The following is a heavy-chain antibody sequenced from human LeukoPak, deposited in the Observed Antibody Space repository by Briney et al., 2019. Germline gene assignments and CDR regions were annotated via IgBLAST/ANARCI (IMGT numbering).Heavy chain of an antibody. D-gene: IGHD3/OR15-3a*01. CDR2: IYTSGST. CDR1: GGSFSSGSYY. Sequence: PSETLSLTCTVSGGSFSSGSYYWSWIRQPAGKGLEWIGRIYTSGSTNYNPSLKSRVTISVDTSKNHFSLKLSSVTAADTAVYYCARFLDYVLDHWGQGTLVTVSS. CDR3: ARFLDYVLDH. V-gene: IGHV4-61*02. J-gene: IGHJ4*02.